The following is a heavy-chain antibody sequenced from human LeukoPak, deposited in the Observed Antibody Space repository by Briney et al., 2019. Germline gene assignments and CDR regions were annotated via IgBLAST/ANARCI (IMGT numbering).Heavy chain of an antibody. CDR1: GGSISRYY. CDR3: ARDRFGPTYGMDV. CDR2: IYTSGST. V-gene: IGHV4-4*09. D-gene: IGHD3-10*01. J-gene: IGHJ6*02. Sequence: SETLSLTCTVSGGSISRYYWSWIRQPPGKGLEWIGYIYTSGSTNYNPSLKSRVTISVDTSKNQFSLKLSSVTAADTAVYYCARDRFGPTYGMDVWGQGTTVTVSS.